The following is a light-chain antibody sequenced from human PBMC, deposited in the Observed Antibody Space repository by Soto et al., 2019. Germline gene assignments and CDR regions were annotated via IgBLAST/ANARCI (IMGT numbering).Light chain of an antibody. CDR3: QQRSNWPLT. Sequence: DIVLAQSPASLSLSPGERATLSCRASQSVSTSLVWYQQKPGQAPRLLIYAASSRATGIPARFSGSGSGTDFTLTISSLEPEDFAVYYCQQRSNWPLTFGGGTKVDI. V-gene: IGKV3-11*01. J-gene: IGKJ4*01. CDR1: QSVSTS. CDR2: AAS.